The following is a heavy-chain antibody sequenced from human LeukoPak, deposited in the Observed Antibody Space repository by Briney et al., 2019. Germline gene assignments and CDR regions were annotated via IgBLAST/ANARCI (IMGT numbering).Heavy chain of an antibody. CDR3: ARETLRRGMDV. CDR1: GFTFSSYA. Sequence: GGSLRLSCAASGFTFSSYAMSWVRQAPGKGLEWVSVISGSGGNTYYADSVKGRFTISRDNSKNTLFLQMNSLRAEDTAVYYCARETLRRGMDVWGQGTTVTVSS. J-gene: IGHJ6*02. CDR2: ISGSGGNT. V-gene: IGHV3-23*01.